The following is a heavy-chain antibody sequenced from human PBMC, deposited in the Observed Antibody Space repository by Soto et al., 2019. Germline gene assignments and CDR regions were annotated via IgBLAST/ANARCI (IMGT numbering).Heavy chain of an antibody. D-gene: IGHD3-3*01. CDR3: AIRPPANHYDFWSGYYQNYFDY. V-gene: IGHV3-23*01. CDR2: ISGSGGST. J-gene: IGHJ4*02. CDR1: GFTFSSYA. Sequence: GGSLRLSCAASGFTFSSYAMSWVRQAPGKGLEWVSGISGSGGSTYYADSVKGRFTISRDNSRNTLYLQMNSLRGEDTAVYYCAIRPPANHYDFWSGYYQNYFDYWGQGTLVTVSS.